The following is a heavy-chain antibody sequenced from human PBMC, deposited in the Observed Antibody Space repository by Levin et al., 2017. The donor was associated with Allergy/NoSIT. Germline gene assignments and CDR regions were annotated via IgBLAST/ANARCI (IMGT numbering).Heavy chain of an antibody. J-gene: IGHJ4*02. D-gene: IGHD3-10*01. V-gene: IGHV1-18*01. CDR2: ISAHNGNT. CDR3: AAFISLVRGVPKSYFDY. Sequence: ASVKVSCKASGYTFTNFGINWVRQAPGQGLEWKGWISAHNGNTNFAQKFQGRVTMTTDTSTSKAYMELRSLRSDDTAVYYCAAFISLVRGVPKSYFDYWGQGTLVTVSS. CDR1: GYTFTNFG.